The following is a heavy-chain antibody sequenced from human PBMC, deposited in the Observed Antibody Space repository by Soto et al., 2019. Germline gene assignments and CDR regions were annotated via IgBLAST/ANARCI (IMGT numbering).Heavy chain of an antibody. D-gene: IGHD1-7*01. Sequence: PGGSLRLSCAASGCHFSSYWMTWVRQAPGKGLEWVANIKPDGSKEQYVGSVKGRFTISRDNAKNSLYLQMNSLRAEDTAVYYCARSANYAYWFDPWGQGTLVTVSS. V-gene: IGHV3-7*01. CDR1: GCHFSSYW. CDR2: IKPDGSKE. CDR3: ARSANYAYWFDP. J-gene: IGHJ5*02.